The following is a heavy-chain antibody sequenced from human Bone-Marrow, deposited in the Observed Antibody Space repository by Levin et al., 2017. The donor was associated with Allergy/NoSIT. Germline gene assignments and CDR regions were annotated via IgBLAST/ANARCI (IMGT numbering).Heavy chain of an antibody. D-gene: IGHD3-22*01. Sequence: AASVKVSCKASGGSFSSYPINWVRQAPGQGLERMGRIIPMPGITNYTQNFQERVTITADRSTSTAYMELSSLRSEDTAVYYCARAFYYDSSGNYRSAFDLWGQGTRVTVSS. J-gene: IGHJ3*01. V-gene: IGHV1-69*04. CDR2: IIPMPGIT. CDR3: ARAFYYDSSGNYRSAFDL. CDR1: GGSFSSYP.